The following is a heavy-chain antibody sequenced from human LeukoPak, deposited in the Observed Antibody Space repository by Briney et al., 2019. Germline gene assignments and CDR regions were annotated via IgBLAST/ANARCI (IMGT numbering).Heavy chain of an antibody. V-gene: IGHV4-30-2*01. D-gene: IGHD3-22*01. CDR1: GGSISSGGYS. CDR2: IYHSGST. Sequence: SQTLSLTCAVSGGSISSGGYSWSWIRQPPGKGLEWIGYIYHSGSTYYNPSLKSRVTISVDRSKNQFSLKLSSVTAADTAVYYCARVGRYDSSGYYFWYFDLWGRGTLVTVSS. J-gene: IGHJ2*01. CDR3: ARVGRYDSSGYYFWYFDL.